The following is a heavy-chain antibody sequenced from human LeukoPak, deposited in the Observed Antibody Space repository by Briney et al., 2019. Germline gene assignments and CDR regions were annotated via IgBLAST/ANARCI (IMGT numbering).Heavy chain of an antibody. CDR1: GYFISSGYY. CDR2: IHHSGST. D-gene: IGHD3-10*01. V-gene: IGHV4-38-2*02. J-gene: IGHJ6*03. Sequence: SATLSLTCTVSGYFISSGYYWGWIRQPPGKGLQWIGSIHHSGSTYYNPSLKSRVTISVDTSKNQFSLKLSSVTAADTAVYYCARHAGSGSYSGLYYYYYYMDVWGKGTTVTISS. CDR3: ARHAGSGSYSGLYYYYYYMDV.